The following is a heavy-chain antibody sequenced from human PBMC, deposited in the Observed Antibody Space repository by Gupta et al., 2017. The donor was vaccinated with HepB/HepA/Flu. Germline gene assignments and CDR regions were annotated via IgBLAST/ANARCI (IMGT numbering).Heavy chain of an antibody. D-gene: IGHD4-17*01. CDR2: IFSNDEK. CDR1: GFSLSNARMG. J-gene: IGHJ4*02. V-gene: IGHV2-26*01. Sequence: QVTLKESGPVLVKPTETLTLTCTVSGFSLSNARMGVSWNRQPPGKALEWLAHIFSNDEKSYSTSLKRRLTISKDTSKSQVVLTMTNMDPVDTATYYCARALSTDGLVTTWGPFDYRGQGTLVTVSS. CDR3: ARALSTDGLVTTWGPFDY.